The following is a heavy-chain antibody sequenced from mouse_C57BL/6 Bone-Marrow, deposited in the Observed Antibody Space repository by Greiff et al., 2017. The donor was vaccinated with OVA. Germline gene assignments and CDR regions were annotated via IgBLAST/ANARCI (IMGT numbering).Heavy chain of an antibody. CDR2: ILPGSGST. V-gene: IGHV1-9*01. Sequence: VKLMESGAELMKPGASVKLSCKATGYTFTGYWIEWVKQRPGHGLEWIGEILPGSGSTNNNEKFKGKATFTADTSSNTAYMQLSSLTTEDSAIYYCARGGYYWYFDVWGTGTTVTVSS. D-gene: IGHD1-1*02. CDR1: GYTFTGYW. J-gene: IGHJ1*03. CDR3: ARGGYYWYFDV.